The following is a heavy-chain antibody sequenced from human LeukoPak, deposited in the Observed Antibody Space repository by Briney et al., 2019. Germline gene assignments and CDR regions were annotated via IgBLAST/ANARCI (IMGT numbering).Heavy chain of an antibody. Sequence: PGRSLRLSCAASGFTFSSYGMHWVRQAPGKGLEWVALISYDGSNKYYADSVKGRFTISRDNSKNTLYLQVNSLRAEDTAVYYCESQLVHGFADCGQETLVTVSS. CDR2: ISYDGSNK. CDR1: GFTFSSYG. V-gene: IGHV3-30*03. J-gene: IGHJ4*02. CDR3: ESQLVHGFAD. D-gene: IGHD6-6*01.